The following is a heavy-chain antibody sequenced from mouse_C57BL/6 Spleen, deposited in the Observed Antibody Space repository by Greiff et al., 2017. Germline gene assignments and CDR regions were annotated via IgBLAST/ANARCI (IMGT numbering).Heavy chain of an antibody. J-gene: IGHJ3*01. CDR1: GFSFNTYA. CDR2: IRSKSNNYAT. CDR3: VKGYDVSWFAY. V-gene: IGHV10-1*01. Sequence: EVHLVESGGGLVQPKGSLKLSCAASGFSFNTYAMNWVRQAPGKGLEWVARIRSKSNNYATYYADSVKDRFTISRDDSESMLYLQMNNLKTEDTAMYYCVKGYDVSWFAYWGQGTLVTVSA. D-gene: IGHD2-2*01.